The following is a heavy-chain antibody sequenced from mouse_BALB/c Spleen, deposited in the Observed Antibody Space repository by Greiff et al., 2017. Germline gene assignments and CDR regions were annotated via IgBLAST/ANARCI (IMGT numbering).Heavy chain of an antibody. CDR3: ARGGRVGGADY. CDR2: ISSGGSYT. Sequence: VQGVESGGGLVKPGGSLKLSCAASGFTFSSYAMSWVRQSPEKRLEWVAEISSGGSYTYYPDTVTGRFTISRDNAKNTLYLEMSSLRSEDTAMYYCARGGRVGGADYWGQGTTLTVSS. V-gene: IGHV5-9-4*01. J-gene: IGHJ2*01. D-gene: IGHD1-1*01. CDR1: GFTFSSYA.